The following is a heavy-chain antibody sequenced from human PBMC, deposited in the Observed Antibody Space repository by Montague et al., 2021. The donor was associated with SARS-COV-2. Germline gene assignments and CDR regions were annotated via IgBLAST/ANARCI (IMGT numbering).Heavy chain of an antibody. J-gene: IGHJ3*02. Sequence: LGLSCTVSGGSVSSSSYYWGWIRQPPGKGLEWIGSIYYTGSTYYNPSLKSRVTISVDTSKNQFTLKLSSVTAAATAVYYCARHITGSGNAFDIWGQGTMVTVPS. CDR1: GGSVSSSSYY. CDR3: ARHITGSGNAFDI. D-gene: IGHD3-10*01. V-gene: IGHV4-39*01. CDR2: IYYTGST.